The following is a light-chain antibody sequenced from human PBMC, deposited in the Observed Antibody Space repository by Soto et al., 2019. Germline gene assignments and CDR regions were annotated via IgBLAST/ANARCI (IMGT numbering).Light chain of an antibody. V-gene: IGKV3-15*01. CDR2: GAS. CDR1: QDVKKY. J-gene: IGKJ4*01. CDR3: QQYSCWGS. Sequence: EIVMTQSPDSLSVSPGERSTLSCRASQDVKKYVAWYQQKYGQHPRLLIYGASTRATDVPARLSGSGSRTDFTITINILQADDSSVYYCQQYSCWGSFGGGAKVEIK.